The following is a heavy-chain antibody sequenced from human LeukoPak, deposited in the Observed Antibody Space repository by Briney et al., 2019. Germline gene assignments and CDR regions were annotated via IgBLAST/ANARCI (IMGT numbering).Heavy chain of an antibody. CDR2: IKQDGSEK. J-gene: IGHJ4*02. CDR1: GFIFSSYW. V-gene: IGHV3-7*03. Sequence: GSLILSCAASGFIFSSYWMSWVRQAPGKGLEWVANIKQDGSEKYYVDSVKGRFTISRDNAKNSLYLQMNSLRAEDTAVYYCARVEDYWGQGTLVTVSS. CDR3: ARVEDY.